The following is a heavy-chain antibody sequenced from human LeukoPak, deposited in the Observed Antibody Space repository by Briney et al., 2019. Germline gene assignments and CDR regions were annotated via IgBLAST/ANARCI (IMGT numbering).Heavy chain of an antibody. CDR2: ISYDGSNK. J-gene: IGHJ4*02. D-gene: IGHD3-22*01. V-gene: IGHV3-30-3*01. CDR1: GFTFSSYA. CDR3: ARGEGGYCDSSPHWAH. Sequence: GGSLRLSCAASGFTFSSYAMHWVRQAPGKGLEWVAVISYDGSNKYYADSVKGRFTISRDNSKNTLYLQMNSLRAEDTAVYYCARGEGGYCDSSPHWAHWGQGTLVTVSS.